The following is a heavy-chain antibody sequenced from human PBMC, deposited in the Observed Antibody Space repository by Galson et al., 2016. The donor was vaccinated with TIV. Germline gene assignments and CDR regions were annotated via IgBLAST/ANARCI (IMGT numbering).Heavy chain of an antibody. D-gene: IGHD2-2*02. J-gene: IGHJ4*02. Sequence: APGKGLEWVANINLDGSKKYYVDSVRGRFTISRDTPKNSLYLQLNSLRAEDTAVYYCARSLLYYDPYYLDYWGQGTLVSVSS. V-gene: IGHV3-7*01. CDR3: ARSLLYYDPYYLDY. CDR2: INLDGSKK.